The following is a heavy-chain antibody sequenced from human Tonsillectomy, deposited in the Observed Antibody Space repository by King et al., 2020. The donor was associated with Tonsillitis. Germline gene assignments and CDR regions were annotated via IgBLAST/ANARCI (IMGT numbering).Heavy chain of an antibody. J-gene: IGHJ4*02. CDR2: IIPISGPT. Sequence: GQLVQSGSEVKKPGSSVKVSCKASGGTFSSYAFSWVRQAPGQGFEWMGGIIPISGPTDYAQKFQGRVTITADESTSIVYLELSSLRSEDTAVYFCARGRHPRGFRGFLPPDYWGQGTLVTVSS. D-gene: IGHD5-12*01. V-gene: IGHV1-69*01. CDR1: GGTFSSYA. CDR3: ARGRHPRGFRGFLPPDY.